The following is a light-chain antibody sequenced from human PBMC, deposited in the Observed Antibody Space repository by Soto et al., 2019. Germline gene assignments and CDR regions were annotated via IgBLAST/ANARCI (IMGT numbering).Light chain of an antibody. V-gene: IGLV2-14*01. CDR3: RSYTSSSTLV. CDR1: SSDVGGYNY. J-gene: IGLJ1*01. Sequence: QSALTQPASLSGSPGQSITISCTGTSSDVGGYNYVSWYQQHPGKAPKLLIYEVSNRPSGVSNRFSGSKSGNTASLTISGLQAEDEADYYCRSYTSSSTLVCGTGTKLTVL. CDR2: EVS.